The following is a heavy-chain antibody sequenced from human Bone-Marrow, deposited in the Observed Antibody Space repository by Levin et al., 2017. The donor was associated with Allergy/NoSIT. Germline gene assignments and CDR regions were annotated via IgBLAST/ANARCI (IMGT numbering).Heavy chain of an antibody. J-gene: IGHJ4*02. D-gene: IGHD3-22*01. CDR3: ARDVKTTYYYDSSGYSRGGYFDY. CDR2: ISYDGSNK. Sequence: GESLKISCAASGFTFSSYAMHWVRQAPGKGLEWVAVISYDGSNKYYADSVKGRFTISRDNSKNTLYLQMNSLRAEDTAVYYCARDVKTTYYYDSSGYSRGGYFDYWGQGTLVTVSS. CDR1: GFTFSSYA. V-gene: IGHV3-30-3*01.